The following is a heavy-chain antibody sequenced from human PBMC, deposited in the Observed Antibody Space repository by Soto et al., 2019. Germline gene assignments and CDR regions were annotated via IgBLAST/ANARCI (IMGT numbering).Heavy chain of an antibody. D-gene: IGHD5-12*01. CDR2: INPSGGGT. Sequence: GASVKVSCKASGYTFSSYGITWVRQAPGQGLEWMGIINPSGGGTNYAQKFQGWVTMTRDTSISTAYMELSRLRSDDTAVYYCARGKREYSGYDYYYYYYMDVWGKGTTVTVSS. J-gene: IGHJ6*03. V-gene: IGHV1-2*04. CDR1: GYTFSSYG. CDR3: ARGKREYSGYDYYYYYYMDV.